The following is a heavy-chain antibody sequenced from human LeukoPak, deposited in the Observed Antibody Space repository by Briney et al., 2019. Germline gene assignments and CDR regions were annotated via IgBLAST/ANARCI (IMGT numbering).Heavy chain of an antibody. CDR3: ARVGSRYQLPTPDDY. CDR2: FDPEDGET. J-gene: IGHJ4*02. Sequence: ASVKVSCKVSGYILTELSMHWVRQAPGKGLEWMGGFDPEDGETIYAQKFQGRVTMTEDTSTDTAYMELSSLRSEDTAVYYCARVGSRYQLPTPDDYWGQGTLVTVSS. V-gene: IGHV1-24*01. CDR1: GYILTELS. D-gene: IGHD2-2*01.